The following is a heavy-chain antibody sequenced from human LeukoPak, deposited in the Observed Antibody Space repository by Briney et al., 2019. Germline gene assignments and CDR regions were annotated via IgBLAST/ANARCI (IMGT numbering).Heavy chain of an antibody. CDR2: INNSGST. CDR3: ARAARSSSWFFDY. J-gene: IGHJ4*02. V-gene: IGHV4-34*01. CDR1: GGSFSGYY. Sequence: PSETLSLTCAVYGGSFSGYYWSWIRQPPGKGLEWIGEINNSGSTNYNPSLKSRVTISVDASKNQFSLKLSSVTAADTAVYYCARAARSSSWFFDYWGQGTLVTVSS. D-gene: IGHD6-13*01.